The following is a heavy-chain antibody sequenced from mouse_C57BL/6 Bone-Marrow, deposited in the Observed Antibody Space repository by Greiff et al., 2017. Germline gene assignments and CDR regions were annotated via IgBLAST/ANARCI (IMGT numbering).Heavy chain of an antibody. CDR2: IDPSDSYT. J-gene: IGHJ3*01. D-gene: IGHD1-1*01. CDR1: GYTFTSYW. CDR3: ARGPYYYGSSYWFAY. Sequence: VKLQQPGAELVKPGASVKLSCKASGYTFTSYWMQWVKQRPGQGLEWIGEIDPSDSYTNYNQKFKGKATLTVDTSSSTAYMQLSSLTSEDSAVYYCARGPYYYGSSYWFAYWGQGTLVTVSA. V-gene: IGHV1-50*01.